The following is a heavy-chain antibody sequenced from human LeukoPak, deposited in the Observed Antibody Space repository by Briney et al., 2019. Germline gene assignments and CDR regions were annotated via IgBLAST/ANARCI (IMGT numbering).Heavy chain of an antibody. Sequence: GGSLRLSCAASGFTFSSYAMSWVRQAPEKGLEWVSAISGSGGSTYYADSVKGRFTISRDNSKNTLYLQMNSLRAEDTAVYYCAKEHSSSWYGSYYYYGMDVWGQGTTVTVSS. CDR2: ISGSGGST. V-gene: IGHV3-23*01. D-gene: IGHD6-13*01. J-gene: IGHJ6*02. CDR1: GFTFSSYA. CDR3: AKEHSSSWYGSYYYYGMDV.